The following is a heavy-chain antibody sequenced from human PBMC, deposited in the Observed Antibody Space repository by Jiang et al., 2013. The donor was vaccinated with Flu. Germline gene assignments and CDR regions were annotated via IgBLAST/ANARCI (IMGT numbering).Heavy chain of an antibody. J-gene: IGHJ4*02. CDR2: ISYSGST. Sequence: GPGLVKPSETLSLTCTVSGGSISSSSYYWGWIRQPPGKGLEYFASISYSGSTFYNPSLKSRVTISVDTSKNQFSLRLRSVTAADTAVYYCASSYVVVVPDHFDHWGQGNPGHRLL. D-gene: IGHD2-2*01. V-gene: IGHV4-39*07. CDR3: ASSYVVVVPDHFDH. CDR1: GGSISSSSYY.